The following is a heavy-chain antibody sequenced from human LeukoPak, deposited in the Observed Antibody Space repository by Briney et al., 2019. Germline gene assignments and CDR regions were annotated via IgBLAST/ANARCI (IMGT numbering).Heavy chain of an antibody. D-gene: IGHD2-15*01. J-gene: IGHJ4*02. Sequence: GGSLRLSCAASGFTFSSSAMSWVRQAPGKGLEWVSAISNNGGYTYYADSVQGRFTIFRDNSKSTLCLQMNSLKAEDTAVYYCAKQLGYCSDGSCYFPYWGQGTLVTVSS. CDR3: AKQLGYCSDGSCYFPY. V-gene: IGHV3-23*01. CDR1: GFTFSSSA. CDR2: ISNNGGYT.